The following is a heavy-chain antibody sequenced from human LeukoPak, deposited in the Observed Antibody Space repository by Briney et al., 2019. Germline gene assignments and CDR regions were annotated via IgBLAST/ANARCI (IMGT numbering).Heavy chain of an antibody. V-gene: IGHV3-7*01. CDR2: IKQDGSEK. Sequence: GGSLRLSCAASGFTFSGYWMSWVRQAPGKGLEWVANIKQDGSEKYYVDSVKGRFTISRDNAKNSLYLQMNSLRAEDTAVYYCAREDTDGWYFDLWGRGTLVTVSS. J-gene: IGHJ2*01. CDR3: AREDTDGWYFDL. CDR1: GFTFSGYW. D-gene: IGHD2-2*02.